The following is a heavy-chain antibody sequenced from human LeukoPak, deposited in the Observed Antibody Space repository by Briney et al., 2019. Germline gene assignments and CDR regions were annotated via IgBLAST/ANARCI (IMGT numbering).Heavy chain of an antibody. Sequence: ASVKVSFKASGYTFTSYHIAWVRQAPGRGLEWMGWISAYNGIPKYAENLQGRVIMTIDTSTSTAYMELRSLRSDDTAVYYCARDHSGFHFDYWGQGTLVTVSS. CDR1: GYTFTSYH. J-gene: IGHJ4*02. V-gene: IGHV1-18*01. CDR2: ISAYNGIP. CDR3: ARDHSGFHFDY. D-gene: IGHD3-10*01.